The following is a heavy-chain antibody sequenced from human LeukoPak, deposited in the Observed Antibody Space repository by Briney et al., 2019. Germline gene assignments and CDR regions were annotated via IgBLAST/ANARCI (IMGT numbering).Heavy chain of an antibody. D-gene: IGHD3-22*01. Sequence: SETLSLTCTVSGDSISSYYWSWIRQPPGKGLEWIGYIYYTGTPYYNPSLKSRVTISVDTSKNQFSLRLISVTAADAAVYYCARAHYYDSSGEGYFDYWGQGTLVTVSS. CDR2: IYYTGTP. CDR1: GDSISSYY. V-gene: IGHV4-59*12. J-gene: IGHJ4*02. CDR3: ARAHYYDSSGEGYFDY.